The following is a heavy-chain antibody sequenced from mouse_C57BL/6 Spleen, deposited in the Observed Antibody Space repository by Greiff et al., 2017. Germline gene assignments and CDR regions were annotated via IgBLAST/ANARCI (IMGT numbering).Heavy chain of an antibody. V-gene: IGHV14-3*01. Sequence: EVKLMESVAELVRPGASVKLSCTASGFNIKNTYMHWVKQRPEQGLEWIGRIDPANGNTKYAPKFKGKATITADSSSNTAYLQLISLTSEDTAIYYCAPLYYYGSSYVYFEVWGTGTTVTVSS. J-gene: IGHJ1*03. D-gene: IGHD1-1*01. CDR3: APLYYYGSSYVYFEV. CDR1: GFNIKNTY. CDR2: IDPANGNT.